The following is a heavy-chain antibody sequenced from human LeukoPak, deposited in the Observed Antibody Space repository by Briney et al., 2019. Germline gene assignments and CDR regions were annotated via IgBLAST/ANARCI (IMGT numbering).Heavy chain of an antibody. CDR1: GYTFTAYY. CDR2: INPHSGAT. J-gene: IGHJ4*02. V-gene: IGHV1-2*02. D-gene: IGHD2/OR15-2a*01. CDR3: ARVGFANSFDS. Sequence: GASVKVSCKASGYTFTAYYMHWVRQAPGQGLEWMGWINPHSGATNYAQKLHGRVTMTRDTSISTAYMELSRLKSDDTAMYYCARVGFANSFDSWGQGTLVTVSS.